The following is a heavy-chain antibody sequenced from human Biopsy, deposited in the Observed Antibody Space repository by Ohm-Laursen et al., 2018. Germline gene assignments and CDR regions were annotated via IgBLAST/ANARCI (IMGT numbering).Heavy chain of an antibody. V-gene: IGHV3-66*01. CDR1: KFTVRTNS. Sequence: SLRLSCAAFKFTVRTNSMSWVRLAPGKGLEWVSVIYAGATTYYPDSVKGRFTISRDNSRNTVYLQMDSLRGEDTAVYFCARGSGSGFYFDQWGQGTLVTVSS. CDR3: ARGSGSGFYFDQ. D-gene: IGHD2-15*01. CDR2: IYAGATT. J-gene: IGHJ4*02.